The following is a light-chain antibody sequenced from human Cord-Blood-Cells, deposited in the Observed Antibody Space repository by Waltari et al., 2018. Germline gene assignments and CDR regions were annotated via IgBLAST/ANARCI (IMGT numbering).Light chain of an antibody. J-gene: IGLJ3*02. CDR3: NSRDSSGNHWV. V-gene: IGLV3-19*01. CDR1: SLRSYY. Sequence: SSELTQDPAVSVALGQTVRITCQGESLRSYYASWYQQKPGQAPVLVIYGKNNRPSGIPDRFSGSSSGNTASLIITGAQAEDEADYYCNSRDSSGNHWVFGGGTKLTVL. CDR2: GKN.